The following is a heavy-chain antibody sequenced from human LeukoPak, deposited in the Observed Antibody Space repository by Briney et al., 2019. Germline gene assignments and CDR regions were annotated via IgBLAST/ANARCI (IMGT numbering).Heavy chain of an antibody. CDR2: ISSSSSYI. D-gene: IGHD3-10*01. CDR1: GFTFSSYS. Sequence: AGGSLRLSCAASGFTFSSYSMNWVRQAPGKGLEWVSSISSSSSYIYYADSVKGRFTISRDNAKNSLYLQMNSLRAEDTAVYYCARDYGSGSSFDYWGQGTLVTVSS. J-gene: IGHJ4*02. V-gene: IGHV3-21*01. CDR3: ARDYGSGSSFDY.